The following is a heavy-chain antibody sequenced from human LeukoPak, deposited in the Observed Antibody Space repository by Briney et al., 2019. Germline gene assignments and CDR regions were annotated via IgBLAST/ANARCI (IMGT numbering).Heavy chain of an antibody. V-gene: IGHV3-21*01. CDR2: ISSSSSYI. CDR1: GFTFSSYS. J-gene: IGHJ3*02. D-gene: IGHD3-22*01. CDR3: ARDVPTYYYYSSGYSPDAFDI. Sequence: PGGSLRLSCAASGFTFSSYSMNWVRQAPGKGLEWVSSISSSSSYIYYADSVKGRFTISRDNAKNSLYLQMNSLRAEDTAVYYCARDVPTYYYYSSGYSPDAFDIWGQGTMVTVSS.